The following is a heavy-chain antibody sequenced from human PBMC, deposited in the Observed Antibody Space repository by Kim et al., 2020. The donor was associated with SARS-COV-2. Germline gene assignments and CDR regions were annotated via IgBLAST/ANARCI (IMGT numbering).Heavy chain of an antibody. CDR3: ARDPHRGGI. Sequence: SETLSLTCTVSGVSISSGGYYWSWIRQHPGKGLEWIGYIYYGGSTYSNPSLKSRLTISVDTSKNQVSLKLNSVTAADTAMYYCARDPHRGGIWGQGTMVTVSS. D-gene: IGHD3-10*01. CDR1: GVSISSGGYY. J-gene: IGHJ3*02. CDR2: IYYGGST. V-gene: IGHV4-31*03.